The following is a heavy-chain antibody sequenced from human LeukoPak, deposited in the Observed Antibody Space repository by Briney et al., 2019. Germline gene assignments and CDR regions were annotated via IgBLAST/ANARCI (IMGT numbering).Heavy chain of an antibody. CDR2: IIPIFGIA. Sequence: GSSVKVSCKASGGTFNSYAISWVRQAPGQGLEWMGRIIPIFGIANYVQEFQGRVTITADKSTSTAYMELSSLRSEDTAVYYCARDTAMAPFDYWGQGTLVTVSS. V-gene: IGHV1-69*04. CDR3: ARDTAMAPFDY. CDR1: GGTFNSYA. J-gene: IGHJ4*02. D-gene: IGHD5-18*01.